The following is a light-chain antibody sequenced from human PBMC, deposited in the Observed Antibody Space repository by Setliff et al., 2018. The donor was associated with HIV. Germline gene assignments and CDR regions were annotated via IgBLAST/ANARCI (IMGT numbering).Light chain of an antibody. V-gene: IGLV2-14*01. CDR1: SSDVGGFNY. CDR2: EVN. Sequence: QSVLTQPASVSGSPGQSITISCTGTSSDVGGFNYVSWYQHHPGKAPKLMIYEVNNRPSGVSNRFSGSKSGNTASLTISGLQAEDEAHYYCGSCTSTSPCAFGTGTKVTVL. J-gene: IGLJ1*01. CDR3: GSCTSTSPCA.